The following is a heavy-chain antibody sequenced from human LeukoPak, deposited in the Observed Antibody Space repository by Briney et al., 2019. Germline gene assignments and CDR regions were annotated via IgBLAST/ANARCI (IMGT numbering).Heavy chain of an antibody. V-gene: IGHV3-7*01. Sequence: GGSLRLSCAASGFTFGSTWTQWARPPPGKGMEWVATIKPDGSDKYNVDSVKGRFTISRDNAKNSLFLQMNSLRAEDTAVYYCAGRTDFDFWGQGILVTVSS. D-gene: IGHD1-1*01. CDR2: IKPDGSDK. J-gene: IGHJ4*02. CDR1: GFTFGSTW. CDR3: AGRTDFDF.